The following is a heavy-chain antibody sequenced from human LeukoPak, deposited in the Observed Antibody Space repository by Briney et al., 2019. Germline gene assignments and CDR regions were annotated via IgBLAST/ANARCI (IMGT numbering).Heavy chain of an antibody. Sequence: PGGSLRLSCAASGFTFSSYAMHWVRQAPGKGLERVAVISYDGSNKYYADSVKGRFTISRDNSKNTLYLQMNTLRADDTAVYYCARDGFGTGSNWGQGTLVTVSS. CDR1: GFTFSSYA. J-gene: IGHJ4*02. CDR3: ARDGFGTGSN. V-gene: IGHV3-30*04. D-gene: IGHD3-16*01. CDR2: ISYDGSNK.